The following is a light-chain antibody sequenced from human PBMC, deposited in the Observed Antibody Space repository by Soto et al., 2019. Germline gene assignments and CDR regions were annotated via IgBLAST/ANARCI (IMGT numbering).Light chain of an antibody. CDR1: SGHSSYI. Sequence: QPVLTQSSSASASLGSSVKLTCTLSSGHSSYIIAWHQQQPGKAPRYLMKLEGSGSYNKGSGVPDRFSGSSSGADRYLTISNLQFEDEADYYGETPWVFGGGTKLTVL. V-gene: IGLV4-60*02. CDR2: LEGSGSY. J-gene: IGLJ3*02. CDR3: ETPWV.